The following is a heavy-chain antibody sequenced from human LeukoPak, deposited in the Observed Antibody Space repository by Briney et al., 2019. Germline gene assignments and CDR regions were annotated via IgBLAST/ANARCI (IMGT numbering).Heavy chain of an antibody. J-gene: IGHJ4*02. V-gene: IGHV3-7*05. CDR1: GFTFSSSW. Sequence: PGGSLRLSCAASGFTFSSSWMSWVRQAPGKGLEWVATIKADGSGAYYVDSVKGRFTISRDNAKNSLYLQMNSLRAEDTAVYFCARYTRPIDYWGLGTLVTVSS. D-gene: IGHD6-13*01. CDR3: ARYTRPIDY. CDR2: IKADGSGA.